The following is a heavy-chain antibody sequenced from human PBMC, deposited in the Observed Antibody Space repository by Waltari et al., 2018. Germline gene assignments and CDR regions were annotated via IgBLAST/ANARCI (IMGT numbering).Heavy chain of an antibody. CDR1: GYTFTSYA. CDR3: ASEHSRGMDV. Sequence: QVQLVQSGSELKKPGASVKVSCKSSGYTFTSYALNWVRQAPGQGLEWMGWINTITGNPTYAQGFTGRFVFSLDTSGSTASLQISSLKAEDTAVYYCASEHSRGMDVWGQGTTVIVSS. V-gene: IGHV7-4-1*02. CDR2: INTITGNP. J-gene: IGHJ6*02.